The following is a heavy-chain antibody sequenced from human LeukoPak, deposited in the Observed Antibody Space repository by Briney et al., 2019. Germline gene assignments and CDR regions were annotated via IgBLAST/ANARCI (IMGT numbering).Heavy chain of an antibody. V-gene: IGHV1-8*01. CDR1: GYTFTSSD. CDR3: ARGRPGLASAGTYDF. J-gene: IGHJ4*02. CDR2: TNPNSGKT. Sequence: GASVKVSCKASGYTFTSSDINWVRQAPGQGLEWMGWTNPNSGKTGYARKFQGRVTMTKNTSISTAYMEVSSLGYDDTAIYCCARGRPGLASAGTYDFWGQGTLITVSS. D-gene: IGHD6-13*01.